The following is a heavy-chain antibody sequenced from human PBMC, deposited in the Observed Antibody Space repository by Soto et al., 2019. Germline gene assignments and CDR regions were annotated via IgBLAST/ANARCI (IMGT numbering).Heavy chain of an antibody. CDR1: GFDFSTYA. CDR3: AKDWPGTSSVTSDY. Sequence: EVHLLESGGTLIQPGGSLRLSCAASGFDFSTYAMTWVRQAPGKGLEWVSGITYSGDTTYYADSVKGRFTISRDNFKNTGYLQLNSLRPDDTAMYYCAKDWPGTSSVTSDYWGQGTLVTVSS. V-gene: IGHV3-23*01. D-gene: IGHD4-17*01. CDR2: ITYSGDTT. J-gene: IGHJ4*02.